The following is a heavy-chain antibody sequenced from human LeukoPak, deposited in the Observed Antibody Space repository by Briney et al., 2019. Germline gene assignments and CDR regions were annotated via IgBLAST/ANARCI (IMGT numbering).Heavy chain of an antibody. CDR2: IYYSGST. D-gene: IGHD3-3*01. Sequence: SETLSLTCTVSGGSISSDYWSWIRQPPGKGLEWIGYIYYSGSTNYNPSLKSRVTISVDTSKNQFSLKLSSVTAADTAVYYCARDLENPYYDFWSGPSYGMDVWGQGTTVTVSS. J-gene: IGHJ6*02. CDR1: GGSISSDY. V-gene: IGHV4-59*01. CDR3: ARDLENPYYDFWSGPSYGMDV.